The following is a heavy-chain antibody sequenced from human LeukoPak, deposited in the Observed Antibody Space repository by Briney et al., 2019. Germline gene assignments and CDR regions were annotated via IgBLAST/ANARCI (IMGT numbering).Heavy chain of an antibody. CDR1: GYTFSNYW. Sequence: PGGSLRLSCAASGYTFSNYWMTWVRQAPGKGLEWVANIKPDGSEKNYVDSVKGRITISRDNAKNSLYLQINSLRSEDTAVYYCARVGYVGYYYYYYGMDVWGKGTTVTVSS. V-gene: IGHV3-7*03. CDR3: ARVGYVGYYYYYYGMDV. J-gene: IGHJ6*04. CDR2: IKPDGSEK. D-gene: IGHD2-15*01.